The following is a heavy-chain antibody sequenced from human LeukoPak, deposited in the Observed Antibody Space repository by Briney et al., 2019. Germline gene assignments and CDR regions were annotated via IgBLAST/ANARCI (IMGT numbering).Heavy chain of an antibody. D-gene: IGHD4-17*01. CDR3: AALEYGDPKWFDP. Sequence: GGSLRLSCALSGFSLDDYPLHWVRQVPGKGLEWVSLISANGLTTYYADSVKGRFTISRDNGNSSLYLQMNSLRTDDTGFYYCAALEYGDPKWFDPWGQGTLVTVSS. J-gene: IGHJ5*02. CDR1: GFSLDDYP. CDR2: ISANGLTT. V-gene: IGHV3-43*02.